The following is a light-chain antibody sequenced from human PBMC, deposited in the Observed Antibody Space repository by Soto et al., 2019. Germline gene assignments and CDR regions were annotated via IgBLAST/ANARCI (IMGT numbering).Light chain of an antibody. CDR2: DVS. Sequence: QSALTQPASVSGSPGQSITISCTGTSSDVGGYNYVSWYQQHPGKAPKLMIYDVSNRPSGVSNRFSGSKSGNTASLTISGLQAEDEADYYCSSYTGTTTYVFGIGTKLIVL. CDR3: SSYTGTTTYV. CDR1: SSDVGGYNY. J-gene: IGLJ1*01. V-gene: IGLV2-14*01.